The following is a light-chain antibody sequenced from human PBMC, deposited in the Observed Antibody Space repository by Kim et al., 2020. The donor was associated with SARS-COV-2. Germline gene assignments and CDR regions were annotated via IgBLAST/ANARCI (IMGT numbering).Light chain of an antibody. CDR3: QHYNNWPSVT. Sequence: SPGERATLSCSASQSVSSSLAWYQQRPGQAPRLLIYGASTRATGVPARFIGSGSGTEFTLTISSLQSEDFAVYYCQHYNNWPSVTFGQGTRLEIK. CDR2: GAS. V-gene: IGKV3-15*01. J-gene: IGKJ5*01. CDR1: QSVSSS.